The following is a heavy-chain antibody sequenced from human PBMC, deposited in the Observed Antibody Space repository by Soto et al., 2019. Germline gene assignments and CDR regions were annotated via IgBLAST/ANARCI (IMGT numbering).Heavy chain of an antibody. D-gene: IGHD4-17*01. V-gene: IGHV4-31*03. CDR2: IYYSGST. CDR1: GGSISSGGYY. J-gene: IGHJ6*03. CDR3: ARGSSGDYEFYYYYYMDV. Sequence: SETLSLTCTVSGGSISSGGYYWSWIRQHPGKGLEWIGYIYYSGSTYYNPSLKSRVTISVDTSKNQFSLKLSSVTAADTAVYYCARGSSGDYEFYYYYYMDVWGKGTTVTVSS.